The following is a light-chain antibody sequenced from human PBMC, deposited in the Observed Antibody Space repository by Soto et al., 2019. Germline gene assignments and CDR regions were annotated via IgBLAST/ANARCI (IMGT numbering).Light chain of an antibody. CDR1: QSVSSNY. J-gene: IGKJ5*01. CDR3: QQYGNSPQT. Sequence: EIVLTQSPGTLSLSPGERATLSCRASQSVSSNYLAWYQQKPGQAPRLLIYDASSRATGIPDRFSGSGSGTDFTLTISRLEPEDLAVYYCQQYGNSPQTFGQGTRLEIK. V-gene: IGKV3-20*01. CDR2: DAS.